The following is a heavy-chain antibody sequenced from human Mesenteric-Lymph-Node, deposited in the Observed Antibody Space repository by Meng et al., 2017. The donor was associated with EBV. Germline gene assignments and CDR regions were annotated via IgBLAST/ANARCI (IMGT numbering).Heavy chain of an antibody. D-gene: IGHD6-19*01. CDR3: ARGTVAGTHLDY. J-gene: IGHJ4*02. V-gene: IGHV4-4*02. CDR1: GCAISRSNC. Sequence: VQLHDSVPGVMTPSAPLDLTCEVCGCAISRSNCCSGVRQPPGKGLEWIGEIYHSGSINYNPSLKSRVTISVDKSKNQFSLKLSSVIAADTAVYYCARGTVAGTHLDYWAQGTLVTVSS. CDR2: IYHSGSI.